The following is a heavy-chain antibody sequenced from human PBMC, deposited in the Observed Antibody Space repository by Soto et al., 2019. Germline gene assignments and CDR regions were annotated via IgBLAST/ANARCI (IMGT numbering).Heavy chain of an antibody. J-gene: IGHJ4*02. CDR3: VRVVAIPGYPDN. V-gene: IGHV1-69*14. Sequence: QVQLVQSGAEVRQPASSVKVSCKTSGATFISYAITWVRQAPGQGLEWMGGIVPTVDTSTYAQKFQGRVTITADKFTNTVYMEWSSLRSDDTAGYYCVRVVAIPGYPDNWGQGTLVTVSS. CDR1: GATFISYA. D-gene: IGHD5-12*01. CDR2: IVPTVDTS.